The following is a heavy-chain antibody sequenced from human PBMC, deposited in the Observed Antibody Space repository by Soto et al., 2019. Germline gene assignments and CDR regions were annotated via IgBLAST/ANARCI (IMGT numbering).Heavy chain of an antibody. J-gene: IGHJ6*04. CDR3: AREYDYYGSWRPMDV. V-gene: IGHV3-48*01. CDR2: ISSRSSTI. D-gene: IGHD3-10*01. CDR1: GFTFSSYS. Sequence: GGSLRLSCAASGFTFSSYSMNWVRQAPGKGLEWVSYISSRSSTIYYEESVKGRFNITSDNAKNSLLLKMNSLRAEDTAGYYGAREYDYYGSWRPMDVWGKGTTVTVSS.